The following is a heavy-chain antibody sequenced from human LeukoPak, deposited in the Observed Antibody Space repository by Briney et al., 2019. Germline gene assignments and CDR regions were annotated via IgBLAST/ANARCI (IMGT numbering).Heavy chain of an antibody. Sequence: GESLKISRKGSGYSFTIYWIGWVRQMTGRGLEWVGIIYPGDYDTRYSPSFQGQVTISADKSISTAYLQWSSLKASDTAMYYCARHSSTSSPYYYMDVWGKGTTVTVSS. D-gene: IGHD2-2*01. CDR1: GYSFTIYW. J-gene: IGHJ6*03. CDR2: IYPGDYDT. CDR3: ARHSSTSSPYYYMDV. V-gene: IGHV5-51*01.